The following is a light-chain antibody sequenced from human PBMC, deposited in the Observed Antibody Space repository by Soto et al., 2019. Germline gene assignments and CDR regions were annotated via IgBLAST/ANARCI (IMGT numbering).Light chain of an antibody. CDR3: CSYAGSYNWV. Sequence: QSALTQPRSVSGSPGQSVTISCTGTSSDVGDYNYVSWYQQHPGKAPKLLIYAVNMRPSGVPDRFSGSKSGNTASLTISVLQAEDEADYSCCSYAGSYNWVFGGWTKLTVL. V-gene: IGLV2-11*01. CDR2: AVN. CDR1: SSDVGDYNY. J-gene: IGLJ3*02.